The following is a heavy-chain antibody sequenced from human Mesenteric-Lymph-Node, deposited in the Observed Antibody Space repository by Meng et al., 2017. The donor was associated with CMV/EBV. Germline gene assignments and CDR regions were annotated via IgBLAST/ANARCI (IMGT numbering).Heavy chain of an antibody. Sequence: GSLRLSCTVSGGSISSSNYYWGWIRQPPGKGLEWIGSMYSSGTTYYNPSLKSRVTISVDTSKNQFSLKLSSVTAADTAVYYCARVRTYYDFWSGSQPYYYGMDVWGQGTTVTVSS. CDR1: GGSISSSNYY. CDR3: ARVRTYYDFWSGSQPYYYGMDV. CDR2: MYSSGTT. J-gene: IGHJ6*02. D-gene: IGHD3-3*01. V-gene: IGHV4-39*07.